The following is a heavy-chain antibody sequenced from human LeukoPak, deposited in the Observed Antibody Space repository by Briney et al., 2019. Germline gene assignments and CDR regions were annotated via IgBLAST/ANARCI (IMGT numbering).Heavy chain of an antibody. CDR1: GGSISSYY. Sequence: LETLSLTCTVSGGSISSYYWSWIRQPPGKGLEWIGYIYYTGSTNYNPSLTSRVNISVDTSKNQFSLNLTSVTAADTAVYYCARWGSIAVARFDYWGQGTLVTVSS. CDR3: ARWGSIAVARFDY. D-gene: IGHD6-6*01. CDR2: IYYTGST. J-gene: IGHJ4*02. V-gene: IGHV4-59*01.